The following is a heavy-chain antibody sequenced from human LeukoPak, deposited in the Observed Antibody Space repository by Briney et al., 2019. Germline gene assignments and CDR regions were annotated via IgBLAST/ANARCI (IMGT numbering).Heavy chain of an antibody. CDR2: ISYSGST. D-gene: IGHD7-27*01. Sequence: SETLSLTCTVSGGSISSGGYSWSWIRQPPGKGLEWIGYISYSGSTYYNPSLKSRVTMSLDTSKNQFSLKLNSVTAADTAVYYCATRKLGNDYWGQGTLVTVSS. J-gene: IGHJ4*02. V-gene: IGHV4-30-4*07. CDR3: ATRKLGNDY. CDR1: GGSISSGGYS.